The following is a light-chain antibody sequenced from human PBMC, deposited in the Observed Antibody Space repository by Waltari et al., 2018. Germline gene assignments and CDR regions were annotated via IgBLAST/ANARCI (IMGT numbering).Light chain of an antibody. V-gene: IGKV3-15*01. J-gene: IGKJ1*01. CDR1: QNIGSN. CDR2: GAS. CDR3: QHYHNWPPWT. Sequence: EIVMTQSPAILSVSPGERATLPCRASQNIGSNLGWYHQKPGQAPRLLIYGASTRATGVPARFSGSGSGTDFTLTISSLQSEDFAVYYCQHYHNWPPWTFGQGTTVEIK.